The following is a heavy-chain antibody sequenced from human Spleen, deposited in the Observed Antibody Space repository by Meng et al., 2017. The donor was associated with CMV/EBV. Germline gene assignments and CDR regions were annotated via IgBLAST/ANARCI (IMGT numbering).Heavy chain of an antibody. Sequence: EVQRVEPGGGQVKPGGSLSLSCAASGFTFSSYTMNWVRQAPGKGLEWVSSISSRSSYIYYADSMKGRFTISRDNAKNSLYLQMNSLRAEDTAVYYCARDTDSSSLYWGQGTLVTVSS. CDR2: ISSRSSYI. J-gene: IGHJ4*02. CDR3: ARDTDSSSLY. CDR1: GFTFSSYT. V-gene: IGHV3-21*01. D-gene: IGHD6-13*01.